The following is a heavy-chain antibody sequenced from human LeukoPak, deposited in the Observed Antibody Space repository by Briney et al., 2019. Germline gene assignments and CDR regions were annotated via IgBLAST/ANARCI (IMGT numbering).Heavy chain of an antibody. CDR2: ISSSSSYI. CDR1: GFTFSSYS. V-gene: IGHV3-21*01. Sequence: GGPLRLSCAASGFTFSSYSMNWVRQAPGKGLEWVSSISSSSSYIYYADSVKGRFTISRDNAKNSLYLQMNSLRAEDTAVYYCARDLVVATIGDYWGQGTLVTVSS. D-gene: IGHD5-12*01. J-gene: IGHJ4*02. CDR3: ARDLVVATIGDY.